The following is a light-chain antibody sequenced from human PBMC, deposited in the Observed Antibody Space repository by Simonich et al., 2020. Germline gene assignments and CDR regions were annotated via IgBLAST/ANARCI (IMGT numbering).Light chain of an antibody. J-gene: IGKJ2*01. V-gene: IGKV3-15*01. CDR1: QRVSSN. CDR2: GAS. Sequence: EIVMTPSPATLSVSPGERATLSCRASQRVSSNLAWYQQKPGQAPRLLIYGASTRATGSPARFSGSGSGTEFTLTISSLQSEDFAVYYCQQYNNWPPYTFGQGTKLEIK. CDR3: QQYNNWPPYT.